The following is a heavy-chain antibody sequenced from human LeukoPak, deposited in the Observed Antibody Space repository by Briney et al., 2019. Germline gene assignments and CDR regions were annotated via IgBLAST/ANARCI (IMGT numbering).Heavy chain of an antibody. Sequence: GGSLRLSCAASGFTFSSYGMSWVRQAPGKGLEWVSAISGSGGSTYYADSVKGRFTISRDNSKNTLYLQMNSLRAEDTAVYYCAKAGKVRYFDWLSRYYFDYWGQGTLVTVSS. V-gene: IGHV3-23*01. CDR2: ISGSGGST. J-gene: IGHJ4*02. CDR1: GFTFSSYG. CDR3: AKAGKVRYFDWLSRYYFDY. D-gene: IGHD3-9*01.